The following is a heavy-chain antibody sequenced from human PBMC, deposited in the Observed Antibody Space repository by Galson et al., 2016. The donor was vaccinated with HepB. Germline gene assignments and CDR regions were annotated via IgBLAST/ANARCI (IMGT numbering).Heavy chain of an antibody. CDR3: VRHKADYYNIFTGYSALRGIDY. CDR2: IYPGDFDT. J-gene: IGHJ4*02. Sequence: QSGAEVKKPGESLQISCKASGYTFTTYWIGWVRQMPGKALEWMGTIYPGDFDTRYSPSFQGQVTISADKSINTAYLQWWSSLKASDTAMYYCVRHKADYYNIFTGYSALRGIDYWGQGTLVTVSS. V-gene: IGHV5-51*01. D-gene: IGHD3-9*01. CDR1: GYTFTTYW.